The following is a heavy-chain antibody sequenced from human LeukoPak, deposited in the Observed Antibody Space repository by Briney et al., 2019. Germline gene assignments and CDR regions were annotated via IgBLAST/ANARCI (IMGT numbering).Heavy chain of an antibody. Sequence: GESLRLSCAASGFTFSSYAMSWVRQAPGKGLEWVAVISYDGSNKYYADSVKGRFTISRDNSKNTLYLQMNSLRAEDTAVYYCARDTDSSGYYSQDQRFDYWGQGTLVTVSS. CDR1: GFTFSSYA. D-gene: IGHD3-22*01. CDR3: ARDTDSSGYYSQDQRFDY. J-gene: IGHJ4*02. CDR2: ISYDGSNK. V-gene: IGHV3-30-3*01.